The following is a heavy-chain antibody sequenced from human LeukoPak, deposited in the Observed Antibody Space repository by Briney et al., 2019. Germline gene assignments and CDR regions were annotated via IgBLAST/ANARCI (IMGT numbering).Heavy chain of an antibody. V-gene: IGHV3-74*01. J-gene: IGHJ3*02. CDR3: ARHWDAFDI. CDR2: VNSDGSYT. D-gene: IGHD1-1*01. CDR1: GFTFSSYW. Sequence: QPGGSLRLSCTASGFTFSSYWMHWVRQAPGKGLVWVSRVNSDGSYTNLADSVRGRFTISRDNAKSTLYLQMNSLRAEDTAVYYCARHWDAFDIWGQGTMVTVSS.